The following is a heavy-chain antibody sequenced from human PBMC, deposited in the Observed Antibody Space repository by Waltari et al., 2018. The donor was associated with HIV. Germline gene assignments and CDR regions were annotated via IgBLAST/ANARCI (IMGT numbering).Heavy chain of an antibody. D-gene: IGHD3-10*01. Sequence: EVQLLESGGGLVQPGGSLRLSCAASGFSFSHYGMSWVRQAPGGGLEWVSSIGGIGATINYADSVKGRFTISRDNSRNILYLQMNSLRAEDTALYFCAKLNTGSEDWGQGTLVTVSS. J-gene: IGHJ4*02. CDR3: AKLNTGSED. CDR1: GFSFSHYG. V-gene: IGHV3-23*01. CDR2: IGGIGATI.